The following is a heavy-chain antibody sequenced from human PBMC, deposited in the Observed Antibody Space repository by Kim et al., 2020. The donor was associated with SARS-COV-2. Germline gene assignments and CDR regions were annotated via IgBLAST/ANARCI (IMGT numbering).Heavy chain of an antibody. CDR3: LLVRGVINDY. V-gene: IGHV3-53*01. D-gene: IGHD3-10*01. Sequence: GGSLRLSCAASGFTVSSNYMSWARQAPGKGLEWVSVIYSGGSTYYADSVKGRFTISRDNSKNTLYLQMNSLRAEDTAVYYCLLVRGVINDYWGQGTLVTVSS. J-gene: IGHJ4*02. CDR1: GFTVSSNY. CDR2: IYSGGST.